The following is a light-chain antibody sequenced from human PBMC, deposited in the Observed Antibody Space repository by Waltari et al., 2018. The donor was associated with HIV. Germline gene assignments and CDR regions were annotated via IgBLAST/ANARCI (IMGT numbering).Light chain of an antibody. V-gene: IGLV2-23*02. CDR2: EVS. CDR3: CSYAGSSTWV. CDR1: SSDVGSYRL. J-gene: IGLJ3*02. Sequence: QSALTQPASVSGSPGQSLTISCPGTSSDVGSYRLVPWYQQHPGKAPKLMIYEVSKRPSGVSNRFSGSKSGNTASLTISGLQAEDEADYYCCSYAGSSTWVFGGGTKLTVL.